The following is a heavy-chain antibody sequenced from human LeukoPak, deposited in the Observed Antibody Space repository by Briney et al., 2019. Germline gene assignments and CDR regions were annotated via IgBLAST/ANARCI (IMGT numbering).Heavy chain of an antibody. J-gene: IGHJ4*02. D-gene: IGHD2-15*01. V-gene: IGHV4-59*08. CDR1: GGSISGSY. CDR3: ARYSTGNFGY. CDR2: MYNSGST. Sequence: PSETLSLTCTVPGGSISGSYWSWIRQPPGEGLEWIAYMYNSGSTNYNPSLNSRVTISVDTSKNQFSLKLSSVTAADTAVYYCARYSTGNFGYWGQGTLVTVSS.